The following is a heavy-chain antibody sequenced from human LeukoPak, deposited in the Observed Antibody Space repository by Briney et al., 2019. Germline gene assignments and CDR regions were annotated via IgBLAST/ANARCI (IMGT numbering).Heavy chain of an antibody. CDR2: ISGSGGST. V-gene: IGHV3-23*01. J-gene: IGHJ6*03. Sequence: GGSLRLSCAASGFTFSSYGMSGVRQAPGKGLEWVSAISGSGGSTYYADSVKGRFTISRDNAKNSLYLQINSLRAEDTAVYYCSTRVSSYQVFLMGYMDVWGKGTSVTVSS. CDR1: GFTFSSYG. D-gene: IGHD2-2*01. CDR3: STRVSSYQVFLMGYMDV.